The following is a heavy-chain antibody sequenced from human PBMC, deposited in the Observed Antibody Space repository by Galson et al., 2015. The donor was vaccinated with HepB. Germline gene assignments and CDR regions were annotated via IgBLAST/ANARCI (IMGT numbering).Heavy chain of an antibody. V-gene: IGHV1-2*06. CDR1: GYTFTGYY. CDR3: ARAAGVYGDYGY. J-gene: IGHJ4*02. D-gene: IGHD4-17*01. CDR2: INPKSGGT. Sequence: SVKVSCKASGYTFTGYYMHWVRQAPGQGLEWMGRINPKSGGTKFAQKFQGRVTMTRDTSISTAYMELTRLRSDDTAVYYCARAAGVYGDYGYWGQGTLVTVSS.